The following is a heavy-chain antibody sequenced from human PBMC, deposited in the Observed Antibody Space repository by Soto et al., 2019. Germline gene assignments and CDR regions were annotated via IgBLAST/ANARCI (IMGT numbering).Heavy chain of an antibody. J-gene: IGHJ4*02. CDR3: ALYSSTWGDFDY. CDR2: ISKSRSDI. CDR1: GFAFSSYA. V-gene: IGHV3-21*01. D-gene: IGHD6-13*01. Sequence: EVQLVESGGGLVKPGGSLRLSCAASGFAFSSYAMNWVRQAPGKGLEWVSSISKSRSDISYADSVKGRFTISRDNAKNSLYLQMYSLRAEDTAVYYCALYSSTWGDFDYWGQGTLVTVSS.